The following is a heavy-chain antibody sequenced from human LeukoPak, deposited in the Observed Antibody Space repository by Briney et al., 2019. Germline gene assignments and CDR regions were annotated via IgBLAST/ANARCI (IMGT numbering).Heavy chain of an antibody. V-gene: IGHV4-39*01. CDR3: ARHALVTSISTYDWFDP. D-gene: IGHD2-21*02. CDR1: GGSLISSDKY. J-gene: IGHJ5*02. CDR2: VFYGGRT. Sequence: SETLSLTCTVSGGSLISSDKYWAWIRQPPGKGLEWIGSVFYGGRTFYSPSLKTRVTISVDPSMNQFSLRLSSVTAGDTAIYYCARHALVTSISTYDWFDPWGQGTLVTVSS.